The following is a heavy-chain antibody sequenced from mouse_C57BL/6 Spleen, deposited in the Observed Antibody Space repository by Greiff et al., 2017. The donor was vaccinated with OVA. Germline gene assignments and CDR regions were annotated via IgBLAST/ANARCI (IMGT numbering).Heavy chain of an antibody. D-gene: IGHD2-5*01. V-gene: IGHV1-18*01. J-gene: IGHJ2*01. CDR1: GYTFTDYN. CDR3: ARRAYYSNYPYFDY. CDR2: INPNNGGT. Sequence: EVQLQQSGPELVKPGASVKIPCKASGYTFTDYNMDWVKQSHGKSLEWIGDINPNNGGTIYNQKFKGKATLTVDKSSSTAYMELRSLTSEDTAVYYCARRAYYSNYPYFDYWGQGTTLTVSS.